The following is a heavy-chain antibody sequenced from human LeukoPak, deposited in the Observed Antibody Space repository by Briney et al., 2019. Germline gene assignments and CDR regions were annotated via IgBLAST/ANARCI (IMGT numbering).Heavy chain of an antibody. Sequence: SETPSLTCTVSGGSVSSGSYYWSWIRQPPGKGLEWIGYIYYSGSTNCNPSLKSRVTISVDTSKNQFSLKLSSVTAADTAVYYCARGLQSWFDPWGQGTLVTVSS. CDR3: ARGLQSWFDP. J-gene: IGHJ5*02. V-gene: IGHV4-61*01. CDR1: GGSVSSGSYY. CDR2: IYYSGST.